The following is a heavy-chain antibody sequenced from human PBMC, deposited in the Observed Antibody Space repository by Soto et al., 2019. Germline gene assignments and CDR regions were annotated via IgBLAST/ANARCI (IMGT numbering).Heavy chain of an antibody. CDR2: ISGSGGST. J-gene: IGHJ5*02. CDR3: AKDRVITFGGVIVNWFDP. Sequence: EVQLLESGGGLVQPGGSPRLSCAASGFTFSSYAMSWVRQAPGKGLEWVSAISGSGGSTYYADSVKGRFTISRDNSKNTLYLQMNSLRAEDTAVYYCAKDRVITFGGVIVNWFDPWGQGTLVTVSS. V-gene: IGHV3-23*01. D-gene: IGHD3-16*02. CDR1: GFTFSSYA.